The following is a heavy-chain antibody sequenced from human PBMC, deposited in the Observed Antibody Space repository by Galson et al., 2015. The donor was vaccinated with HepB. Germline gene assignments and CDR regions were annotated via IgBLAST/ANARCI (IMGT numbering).Heavy chain of an antibody. D-gene: IGHD3-22*01. CDR2: IYWDDDK. CDR3: AHRLRASSGYRTGGFDY. V-gene: IGHV2-5*02. J-gene: IGHJ4*02. Sequence: PALVKPTQTLTLTCTFSGFSLSTSGVGVGWIRQPPGKALEWLALIYWDDDKRYSPSLKSRLTITKDTSKNQVVLTMTNMDPVDTATYYCAHRLRASSGYRTGGFDYWGQGTLVTVSS. CDR1: GFSLSTSGVG.